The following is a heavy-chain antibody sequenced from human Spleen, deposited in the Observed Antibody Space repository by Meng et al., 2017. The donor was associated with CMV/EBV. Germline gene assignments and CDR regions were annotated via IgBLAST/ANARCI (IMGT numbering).Heavy chain of an antibody. J-gene: IGHJ4*02. D-gene: IGHD1-26*01. CDR3: ARGLEETLGWEMGY. CDR2: ISYDGSNK. V-gene: IGHV3-30-3*01. Sequence: QVQLVESGGGVVQPGRSLRLSGAASGFTFSSYAMHWVRQAPGKGLEWVAVISYDGSNKYYADSVKGRFTISRDNSKNTLYLQMNSLRAEDTAVYYCARGLEETLGWEMGYWGQGSLVTVSS. CDR1: GFTFSSYA.